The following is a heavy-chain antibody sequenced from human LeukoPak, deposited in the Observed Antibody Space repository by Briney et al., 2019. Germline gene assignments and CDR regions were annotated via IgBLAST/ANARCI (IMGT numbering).Heavy chain of an antibody. CDR1: GGSISSSSYY. Sequence: PSETLSLTCTVSGGSISSSSYYWGWIRQPPGKGLEWIGSIYYSGSTYYNPSLKSRVTISVDTSKNQFSLKLSSVTAADTAVYYCARWIAAPHAFDIWGQGTMVTVSS. CDR3: ARWIAAPHAFDI. CDR2: IYYSGST. V-gene: IGHV4-39*07. J-gene: IGHJ3*02. D-gene: IGHD6-6*01.